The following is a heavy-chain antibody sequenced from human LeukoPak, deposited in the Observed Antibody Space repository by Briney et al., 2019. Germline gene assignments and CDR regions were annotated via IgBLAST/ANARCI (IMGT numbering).Heavy chain of an antibody. Sequence: EGSLRLSCAASGFSFSVYAMNWVRQAPGKGLEWVSSFGGSGGGPWHAASVKGRFSISRDNSKNTLYLQMSSLSDEDTALYYCAKARGATVNDPADYWGQGILVTVSS. D-gene: IGHD1-26*01. CDR1: GFSFSVYA. CDR3: AKARGATVNDPADY. CDR2: FGGSGGGP. V-gene: IGHV3-23*01. J-gene: IGHJ4*02.